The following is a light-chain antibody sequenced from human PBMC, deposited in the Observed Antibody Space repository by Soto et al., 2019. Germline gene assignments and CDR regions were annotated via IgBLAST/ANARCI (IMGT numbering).Light chain of an antibody. CDR2: DAS. CDR1: QSVSGY. Sequence: EIVLTQSPATLSLAPGNIATHSCRASQSVSGYLAWYQHKPVQAPRLLIYDASNSATGIPSRFSGSGSGTDFAITITSREPEDFAVYYCQQRSNWPSTFGGGTKVEI. J-gene: IGKJ4*01. V-gene: IGKV3-11*01. CDR3: QQRSNWPST.